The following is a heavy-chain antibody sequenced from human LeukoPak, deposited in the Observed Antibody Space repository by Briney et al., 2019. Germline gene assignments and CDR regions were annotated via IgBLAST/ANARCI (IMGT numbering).Heavy chain of an antibody. V-gene: IGHV3-7*01. J-gene: IGHJ4*02. D-gene: IGHD2-15*01. CDR1: GFTFSSYS. Sequence: GGSLRLSCAASGFTFSSYSMNWVRQAPGKGLEWVANIKQDGSEKYYVDSVKGRFTISRDNAKNSLYLQMNSLRAEDTAVYYCARDLGCDYWGQGTLVTVSS. CDR2: IKQDGSEK. CDR3: ARDLGCDY.